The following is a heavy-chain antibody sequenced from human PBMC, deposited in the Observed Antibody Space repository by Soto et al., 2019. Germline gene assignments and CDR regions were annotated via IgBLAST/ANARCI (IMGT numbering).Heavy chain of an antibody. CDR3: ARPGAGMPHWYFDL. J-gene: IGHJ2*01. CDR2: IYSSGNT. CDR1: GGSISSSNYY. Sequence: QLQLQESGPGLVKPAETLSLTCIVSGGSISSSNYYWGWIRQPPGKGLEWIGSIYSSGNTYYNRTPKSRVTISVDTSKNQFSLNLSSVTAADTAVYYCARPGAGMPHWYFDLWGRGTLVTVSS. D-gene: IGHD1-26*01. V-gene: IGHV4-39*01.